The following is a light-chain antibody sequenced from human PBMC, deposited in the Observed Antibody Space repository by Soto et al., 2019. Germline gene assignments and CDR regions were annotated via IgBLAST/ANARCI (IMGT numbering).Light chain of an antibody. Sequence: DIQMTQSPSTLSASVGDRVTITCRASQSISSWLAWYQQKPGKAPKVLIYKASSLESGVPSRFGGSGSGTEVTLTISSLQPDDFATYYCQQYYSYSQTFGQGTKVEIK. CDR2: KAS. CDR1: QSISSW. CDR3: QQYYSYSQT. V-gene: IGKV1-5*03. J-gene: IGKJ1*01.